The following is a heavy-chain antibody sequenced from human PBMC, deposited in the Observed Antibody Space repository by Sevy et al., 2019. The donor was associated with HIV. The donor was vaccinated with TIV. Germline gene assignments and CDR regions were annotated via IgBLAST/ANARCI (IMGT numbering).Heavy chain of an antibody. J-gene: IGHJ4*02. D-gene: IGHD5-12*01. CDR1: GFTFSSYS. CDR3: ARDYVDIVATGFDY. CDR2: ISSSSSYI. Sequence: GGSLRLSCAASGFTFSSYSMNWVRQAPGKGLEWVSSISSSSSYIYYADSVKDRFTISRDNAKNSLYLQMNSLRAEDTAVYYCARDYVDIVATGFDYWGQGTLVTVSS. V-gene: IGHV3-21*01.